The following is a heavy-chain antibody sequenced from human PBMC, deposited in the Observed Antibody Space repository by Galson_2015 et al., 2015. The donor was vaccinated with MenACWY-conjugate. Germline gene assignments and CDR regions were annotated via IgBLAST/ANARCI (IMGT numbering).Heavy chain of an antibody. J-gene: IGHJ4*02. V-gene: IGHV3-23*01. D-gene: IGHD1-26*01. CDR1: GFCFSNCF. CDR3: ARAVPSRGAEVSDY. CDR2: ITGNGGNT. Sequence: SLRLSCAASGFCFSNCFMSWVRQAPGKGLEWVSGITGNGGNTYYADSVQGRFTLFRDNSKKTLYLQMNSLRAEDTAVYFCARAVPSRGAEVSDYWGQGTLVTVSS.